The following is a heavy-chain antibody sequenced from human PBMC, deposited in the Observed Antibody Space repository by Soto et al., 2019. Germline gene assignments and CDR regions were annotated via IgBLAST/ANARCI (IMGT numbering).Heavy chain of an antibody. CDR3: ARRPHLADNVELDY. CDR2: ISAYSGHT. J-gene: IGHJ4*02. Sequence: QVPLVQSGAEVKKPGASVTVSCKASGYTFTNYGINWVRQAPGQGLEWMGWISAYSGHTNYAKKLQDRVTMTTDTSTSTAYMGLRSPRSDDTAVYYCARRPHLADNVELDYWGQGTLVTVSS. D-gene: IGHD6-19*01. V-gene: IGHV1-18*01. CDR1: GYTFTNYG.